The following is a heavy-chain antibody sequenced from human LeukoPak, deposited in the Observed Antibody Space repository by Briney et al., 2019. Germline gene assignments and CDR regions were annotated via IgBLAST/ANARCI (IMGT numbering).Heavy chain of an antibody. CDR1: GGSISSGGFH. D-gene: IGHD2-15*01. J-gene: IGHJ3*02. Sequence: SETLSLTCTVSGGSISSGGFHWSWIRQPPGKGLEWIGYIYYSGSTYYNPSLKSRVTISVDTSKNQFSLKLSSVTAADTAVYYCARYCSGGSCGSDAFDIWGQGTMVTVSS. CDR3: ARYCSGGSCGSDAFDI. CDR2: IYYSGST. V-gene: IGHV4-31*03.